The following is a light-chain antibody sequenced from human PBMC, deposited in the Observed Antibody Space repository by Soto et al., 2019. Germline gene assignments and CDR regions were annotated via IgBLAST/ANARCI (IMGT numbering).Light chain of an antibody. CDR1: QGSSSW. CDR3: QQANSFPLT. V-gene: IGKV1-12*01. CDR2: AVS. Sequence: DIQMTQSPSSVSASVGDRVTITCRASQGSSSWLAWYQQKPGKAPKLLIYAVSRLQRGVPSRFRGSRTGTDFPLTISSLQPEDFATYYCQQANSFPLTFGQGTRLE. J-gene: IGKJ5*01.